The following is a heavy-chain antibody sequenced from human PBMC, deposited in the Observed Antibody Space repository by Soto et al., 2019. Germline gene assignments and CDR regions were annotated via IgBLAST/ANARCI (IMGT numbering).Heavy chain of an antibody. CDR1: GGGNLRDYR. J-gene: IGHJ4*02. D-gene: IGHD5-18*01. CDR2: IIPKLGSA. Sequence: QVQLVQSGAEVKEPGSSVKVSCKASGGGNLRDYRTTWVRRAPGQGLEWMGGIIPKLGSANYAQNFQGRVTVTADESTDTFYMELRSSKSDDTPFYYCARGGDGYHFGAAYWAQGTPVTVAS. V-gene: IGHV1-69*01. CDR3: ARGGDGYHFGAAY.